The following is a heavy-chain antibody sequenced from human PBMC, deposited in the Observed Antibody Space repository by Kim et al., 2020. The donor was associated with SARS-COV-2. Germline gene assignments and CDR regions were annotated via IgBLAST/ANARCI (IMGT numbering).Heavy chain of an antibody. Sequence: GTNYAQNFQGRVTMTRDTSISTAYMELSRLRSDDTAVYYCARWGYYGDDYWGQGTLVTVSS. CDR2: GT. D-gene: IGHD1-26*01. CDR3: ARWGYYGDDY. V-gene: IGHV1-2*02. J-gene: IGHJ4*02.